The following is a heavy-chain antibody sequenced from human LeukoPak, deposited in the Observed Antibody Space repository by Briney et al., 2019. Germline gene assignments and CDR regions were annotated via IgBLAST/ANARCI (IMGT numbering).Heavy chain of an antibody. CDR3: ARDLSPTKAIDY. D-gene: IGHD1-26*01. Sequence: PSETLSLTCTVSGGSISSYYWSWIRQPPGKGLEWIGYIYYSGSTSYNPSLKSRVTISVDTSKNQFSLKLSPVTAADTAVYYCARDLSPTKAIDYWGQGTLVTVSS. J-gene: IGHJ4*02. V-gene: IGHV4-59*01. CDR2: IYYSGST. CDR1: GGSISSYY.